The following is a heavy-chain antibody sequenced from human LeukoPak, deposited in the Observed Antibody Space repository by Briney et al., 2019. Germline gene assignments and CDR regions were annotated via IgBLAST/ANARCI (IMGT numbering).Heavy chain of an antibody. J-gene: IGHJ4*02. Sequence: SETLSLTCTVSGGSISSSSYYWGWIRQPPGKGLEWIGSIYYSGSTYYNPSLKSRVTISVDTSKNQFSLKLSSVTAADTAVYYCAREALLLWCYDYWGQGTLVTVSS. D-gene: IGHD3-10*01. CDR3: AREALLLWCYDY. V-gene: IGHV4-39*07. CDR1: GGSISSSSYY. CDR2: IYYSGST.